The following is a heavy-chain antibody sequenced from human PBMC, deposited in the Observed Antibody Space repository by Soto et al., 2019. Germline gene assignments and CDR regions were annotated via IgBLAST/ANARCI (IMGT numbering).Heavy chain of an antibody. CDR1: GYTFTTFW. J-gene: IGHJ5*02. V-gene: IGHV5-10-1*01. CDR3: ARIYCTTTTCDSWFDP. Sequence: PGESLKISCTGFGYTFTTFWISWVRQMPGKGLEWLGRVDPRDSYVTYNPSFEGHVTISADKSISTAYLQWGSLKASDTAMYFCARIYCTTTTCDSWFDPWGQGXLVTVYS. CDR2: VDPRDSYV. D-gene: IGHD2-8*01.